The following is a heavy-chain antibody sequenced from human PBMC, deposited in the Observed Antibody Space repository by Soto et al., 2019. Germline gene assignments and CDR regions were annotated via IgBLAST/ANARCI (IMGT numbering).Heavy chain of an antibody. J-gene: IGHJ5*02. Sequence: QVQLVQSGAEVKKPGSSVKVSCKASGGTFSSYAISWVRQAPGQGLEWMGGIIPIFGTANYAQKFQGRVTITPDESTSTAYMELSSLRSEDTAVYYCASSYCSGGSCYSWGNWFDPWGQGTLVTVSS. CDR2: IIPIFGTA. D-gene: IGHD2-15*01. CDR3: ASSYCSGGSCYSWGNWFDP. CDR1: GGTFSSYA. V-gene: IGHV1-69*05.